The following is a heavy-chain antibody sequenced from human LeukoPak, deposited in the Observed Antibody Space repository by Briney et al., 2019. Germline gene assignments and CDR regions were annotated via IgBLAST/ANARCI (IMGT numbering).Heavy chain of an antibody. D-gene: IGHD3-3*01. CDR3: ARDDLEYYFDY. Sequence: PGGSLRLSCAVSGFTFSSYWMSWVRQAPGKGLEWVANIKQDGSEKYYVDSVKGRFTISRDNTKNSLYLQMNSLRAEDTAVYYCARDDLEYYFDYWGQGTLVTVSS. CDR1: GFTFSSYW. CDR2: IKQDGSEK. V-gene: IGHV3-7*01. J-gene: IGHJ4*02.